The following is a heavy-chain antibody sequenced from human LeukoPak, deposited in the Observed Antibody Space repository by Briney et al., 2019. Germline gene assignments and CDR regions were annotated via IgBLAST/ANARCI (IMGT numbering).Heavy chain of an antibody. CDR3: ARHWFGESTYFDY. CDR1: GYSNSSGYY. V-gene: IGHV4-38-2*01. D-gene: IGHD3-10*01. J-gene: IGHJ4*02. Sequence: SETLSLXCAVSGYSNSSGYYWGWIRQPPGKGLAWIGSIYHSGSTYYNPSLKSRVTISVDTSKNQFSLKLSSVTAADTAVYYCARHWFGESTYFDYWGQGTLVTVSS. CDR2: IYHSGST.